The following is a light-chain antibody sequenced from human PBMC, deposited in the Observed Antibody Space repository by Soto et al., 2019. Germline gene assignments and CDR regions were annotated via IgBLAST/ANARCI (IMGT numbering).Light chain of an antibody. V-gene: IGKV3-20*01. Sequence: EIVLTQSPGTLSLSPGERATLSCRASQSVSSSYFAWYQQKPGQAPRLLIYGASSRATGVPDRFSGSGFGTEFTLTIARLEPEDFAVYYCQQYGGSPLTFGGGTKVEIK. J-gene: IGKJ4*01. CDR2: GAS. CDR1: QSVSSSY. CDR3: QQYGGSPLT.